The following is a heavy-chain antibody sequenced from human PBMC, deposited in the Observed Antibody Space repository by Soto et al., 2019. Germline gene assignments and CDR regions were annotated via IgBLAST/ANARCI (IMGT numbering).Heavy chain of an antibody. CDR2: ISGSGSNT. D-gene: IGHD1-26*01. Sequence: GSLRLSCAASGFTFTSYAMSWVRLTPGKGLEWVSAISGSGSNTFYADSGRGRFTISRDNSKNTVFLQMNNLRAGDTAVYFCARDRATFDYWGQGTRVTVSS. CDR3: ARDRATFDY. CDR1: GFTFTSYA. J-gene: IGHJ4*02. V-gene: IGHV3-23*01.